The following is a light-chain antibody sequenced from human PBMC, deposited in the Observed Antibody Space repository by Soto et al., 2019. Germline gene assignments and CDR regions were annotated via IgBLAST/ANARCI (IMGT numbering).Light chain of an antibody. Sequence: QSVLTQPASGSGSPGQSITISCTGTSSDVGGYNYVSWYQQHPGKDPKLMIYEVSNRPSGVSNRFSGSKSGNTASLTISGLQAEDEADYYCSSYTSSSIDYVFGTGTKLTVL. V-gene: IGLV2-14*01. CDR2: EVS. J-gene: IGLJ1*01. CDR3: SSYTSSSIDYV. CDR1: SSDVGGYNY.